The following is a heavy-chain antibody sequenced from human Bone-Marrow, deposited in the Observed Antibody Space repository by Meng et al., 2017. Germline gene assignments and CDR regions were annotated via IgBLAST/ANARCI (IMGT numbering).Heavy chain of an antibody. V-gene: IGHV3-48*03. D-gene: IGHD3-22*01. J-gene: IGHJ3*02. CDR2: ISSNGNTK. Sequence: GESLKISCVGSGFTFSYYEMNWVRQAPGKGLEWISYISSNGNTKYYAASVKGRFTISRDNAKNSLYLQMNSLRAEDTALYYCARVGSGYPNDAFDIWGQGRMVTVSS. CDR3: ARVGSGYPNDAFDI. CDR1: GFTFSYYE.